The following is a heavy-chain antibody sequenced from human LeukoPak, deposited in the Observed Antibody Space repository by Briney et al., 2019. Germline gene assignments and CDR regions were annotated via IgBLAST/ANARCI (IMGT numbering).Heavy chain of an antibody. CDR1: GFTFSDHY. Sequence: PGGSLRLSCAASGFTFSDHYMDWVRQAPGKGLEWVSAISGSGGSTYYADSVKGRFTISRDNSKNTLYLQMNSLRAEDTAVYYCAKPAHCSSTSCCYDYWGQGTLVTVSS. D-gene: IGHD2-2*01. CDR3: AKPAHCSSTSCCYDY. V-gene: IGHV3-23*01. J-gene: IGHJ4*02. CDR2: ISGSGGST.